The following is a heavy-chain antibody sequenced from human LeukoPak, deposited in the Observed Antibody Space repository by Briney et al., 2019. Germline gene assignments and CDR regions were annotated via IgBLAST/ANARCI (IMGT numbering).Heavy chain of an antibody. D-gene: IGHD3-10*01. J-gene: IGHJ4*02. V-gene: IGHV3-53*01. CDR2: IYSGGST. Sequence: PGGSLRLSCAASGFTVSSNYMSWVRQAPGKGLEWVSVIYSGGSTYYADSVKGRFTISRDNSKNTLYLQMNSLRAEDTAVYYCARALDYYGSGGFDYWGQGTLVTVSS. CDR1: GFTVSSNY. CDR3: ARALDYYGSGGFDY.